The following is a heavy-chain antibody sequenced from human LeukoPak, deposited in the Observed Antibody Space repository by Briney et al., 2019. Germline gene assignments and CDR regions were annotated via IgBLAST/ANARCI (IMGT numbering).Heavy chain of an antibody. J-gene: IGHJ6*02. CDR3: ARDYVYGDYYGMDV. CDR2: IYYSGST. V-gene: IGHV4-59*12. CDR1: GGSISSYY. D-gene: IGHD4-17*01. Sequence: SETLSLTCTVSGGSISSYYWSWIRQPPGKGLEWIGYIYYSGSTNYNPSLKSRVTISVDTSKNQFSLKLSSVTAADTAVYYCARDYVYGDYYGMDVWGQGTTVTVSS.